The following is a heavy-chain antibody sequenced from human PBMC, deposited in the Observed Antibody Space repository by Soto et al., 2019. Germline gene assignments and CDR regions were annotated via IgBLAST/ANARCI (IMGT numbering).Heavy chain of an antibody. CDR2: IWYDGSNK. Sequence: GGSLRLSCAASGFTFSSYGMHWVRQAPGKGLEWVAVIWYDGSNKYYADSVKGRFTISGDNSKNTLYLQMNSLRAEDTAVYYCARDFGSVSITMVRGVIPFPNDISGQGTMVTVSS. V-gene: IGHV3-33*01. D-gene: IGHD3-10*01. J-gene: IGHJ3*02. CDR3: ARDFGSVSITMVRGVIPFPNDI. CDR1: GFTFSSYG.